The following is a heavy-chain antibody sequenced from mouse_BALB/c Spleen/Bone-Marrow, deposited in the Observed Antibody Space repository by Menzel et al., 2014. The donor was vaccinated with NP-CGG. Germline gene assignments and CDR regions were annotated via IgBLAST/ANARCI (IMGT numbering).Heavy chain of an antibody. V-gene: IGHV14-3*02. J-gene: IGHJ4*01. D-gene: IGHD4-1*01. CDR3: ARWEYYAMDY. CDR2: IDPANGNT. CDR1: GFNIKDTY. Sequence: VQLMHSGAELVKPGASVKMSCTASGFNIKDTYMHWVKQRPEQGLEWIGRIDPANGNTKYDPKFQGKATITADTSSNTAYLQLSSLTSEDTAVYYCARWEYYAMDYWGLGTSVIVSA.